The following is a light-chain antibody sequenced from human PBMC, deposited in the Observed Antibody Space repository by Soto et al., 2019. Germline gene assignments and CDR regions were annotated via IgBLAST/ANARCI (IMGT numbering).Light chain of an antibody. CDR2: GAS. Sequence: EVVLTQSPGTLSLSPGERATLSCRASQSVSSRYLVWFQQKPGQAPRLLISGASSRATGIPDRFSGSGSGTDFTLTINRLEPEDFAVYYCQLFGNSPRWTFGPGPTVDI. V-gene: IGKV3-20*01. CDR1: QSVSSRY. CDR3: QLFGNSPRWT. J-gene: IGKJ1*01.